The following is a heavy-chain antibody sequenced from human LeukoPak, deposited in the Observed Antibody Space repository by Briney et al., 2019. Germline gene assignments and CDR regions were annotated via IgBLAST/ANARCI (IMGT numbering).Heavy chain of an antibody. CDR2: VYYSGST. J-gene: IGHJ5*02. CDR3: ARTYDFWSESPNCWFDP. D-gene: IGHD3-3*01. CDR1: GDSIITSSAY. V-gene: IGHV4-39*01. Sequence: PSETLSLTCTVSGDSIITSSAYWGWIRQPPGKGLEWIGSVYYSGSTHYSPSLKSRVTISVDTSKNQFSLKLSSVTAADTAVYYCARTYDFWSESPNCWFDPWGQGTLVTVSS.